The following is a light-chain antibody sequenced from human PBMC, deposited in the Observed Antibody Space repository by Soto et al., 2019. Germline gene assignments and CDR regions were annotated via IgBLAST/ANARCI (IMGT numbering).Light chain of an antibody. CDR1: GSNIGSNA. CDR2: SDN. J-gene: IGLJ3*02. CDR3: ASWDAALNGPV. Sequence: QSVLTQPPSASGIPGQRVTISCSGSGSNIGSNAVNWYQQLPGAAPKLLIYSDNQRPSGGPDRFSASNSGTSASLAISGLQSADEADYYCASWDAALNGPVFGVGTKLTVL. V-gene: IGLV1-44*01.